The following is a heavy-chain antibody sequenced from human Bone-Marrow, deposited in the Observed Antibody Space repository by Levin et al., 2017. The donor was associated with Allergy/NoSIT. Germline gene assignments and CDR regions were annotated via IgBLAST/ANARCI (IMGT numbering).Heavy chain of an antibody. V-gene: IGHV4-61*02. D-gene: IGHD3-16*01. J-gene: IGHJ3*02. CDR3: ARTGLGGAFDI. CDR1: GGSISSGSYY. CDR2: IYTSGST. Sequence: SQTLSLTCTVSGGSISSGSYYWSWIRQPAGKGLEWIGRIYTSGSTNYNPSLKSRVTISVDTSKNQFSLKLSSVTAADTAVYYCARTGLGGAFDIWGQGTMVTVSS.